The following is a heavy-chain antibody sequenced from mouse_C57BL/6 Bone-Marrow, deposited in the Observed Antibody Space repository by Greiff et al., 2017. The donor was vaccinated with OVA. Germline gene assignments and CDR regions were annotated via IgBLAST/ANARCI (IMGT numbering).Heavy chain of an antibody. CDR3: APNYGWFAY. D-gene: IGHD1-1*01. CDR1: GFNIKDYY. J-gene: IGHJ3*01. Sequence: EVKLQESGAELVKPGASVKLSCTASGFNIKDYYMHWVKQRTEQGLEWIGRIDPEDGETKYATKFQGKATITADTASNTAYLQLSSLTSEDTAVYFCAPNYGWFAYWGQGTLVTVSA. V-gene: IGHV14-2*01. CDR2: IDPEDGET.